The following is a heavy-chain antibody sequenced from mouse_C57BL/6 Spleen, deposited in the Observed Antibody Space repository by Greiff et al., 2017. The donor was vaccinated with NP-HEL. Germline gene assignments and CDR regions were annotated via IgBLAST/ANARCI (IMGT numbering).Heavy chain of an antibody. J-gene: IGHJ3*01. CDR1: GYSITSGYY. D-gene: IGHD2-4*01. CDR2: ISYDGSN. Sequence: VQLKESGPGLVKPSQSLSLTCSVTGYSITSGYYWNWIRQFPGNKLEWMGYISYDGSNNYNPSLKNRISITRDTSKNQFFLKLNSVTTEDTATYYGARRTYEDYDGEAFAYWGQGTLVTVSA. CDR3: ARRTYEDYDGEAFAY. V-gene: IGHV3-6*01.